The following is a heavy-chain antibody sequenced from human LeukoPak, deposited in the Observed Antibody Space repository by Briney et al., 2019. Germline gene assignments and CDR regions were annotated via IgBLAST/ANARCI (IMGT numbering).Heavy chain of an antibody. CDR3: ARDNGGYSGSYTGT. D-gene: IGHD1-26*01. CDR2: THYSGSP. V-gene: IGHV4-59*12. Sequence: PSETLSLTCTVSGGSIRSDYWSWIRQPPGKGLEWIGYTHYSGSPNYNPSLTSRVTISVDTSKNQFSLKLSSVTAADTAVYYCARDNGGYSGSYTGTWGQGTLVTVSS. J-gene: IGHJ5*02. CDR1: GGSIRSDY.